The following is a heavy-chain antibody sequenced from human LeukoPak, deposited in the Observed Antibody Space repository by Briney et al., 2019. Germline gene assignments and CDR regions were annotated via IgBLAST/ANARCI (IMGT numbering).Heavy chain of an antibody. D-gene: IGHD4-17*01. CDR3: ARAAGKDYGDYGFDY. V-gene: IGHV1-69*04. CDR1: GGTFSSYA. J-gene: IGHJ4*02. CDR2: IIPILGIA. Sequence: SVKVSCKASGGTFSSYAISWVRQAPGQGLEWMGRIIPILGIANYAQKFQGRVTITADKSTSTAYMELSSLRSEDTAVYYCARAAGKDYGDYGFDYWGQGTLVTVSS.